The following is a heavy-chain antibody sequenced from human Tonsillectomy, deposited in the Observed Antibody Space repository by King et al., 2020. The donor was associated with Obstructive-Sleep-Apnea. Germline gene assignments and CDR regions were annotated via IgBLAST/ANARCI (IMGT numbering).Heavy chain of an antibody. CDR1: GGSFSDYY. D-gene: IGHD6-13*01. CDR3: ARGSGATAVNWFDP. J-gene: IGHJ5*02. V-gene: IGHV4-34*01. CDR2: INHSGST. Sequence: VQLQQWGAGLLKPSETLSLTCAVFGGSFSDYYWSWIRQPPGKGLEWIGEINHSGSTNYNPSLKSRVTISVDTSKNQFSLKLISVTAADTAAYYCARGSGATAVNWFDPWGQGTLVTVSS.